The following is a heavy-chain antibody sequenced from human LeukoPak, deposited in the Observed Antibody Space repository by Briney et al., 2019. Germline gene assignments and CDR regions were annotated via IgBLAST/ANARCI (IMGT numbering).Heavy chain of an antibody. CDR2: INHSGST. V-gene: IGHV4-34*01. Sequence: PSETLSLTCAVYGGSFSDYYWSWIRQPPGKGLEWIGEINHSGSTNYNPSLKSRVTISIDTSKKQFSLKLSSVTAADTAVYYCARLRWLYQTYYFDYWGQGTLVTVSS. J-gene: IGHJ4*02. D-gene: IGHD5-24*01. CDR1: GGSFSDYY. CDR3: ARLRWLYQTYYFDY.